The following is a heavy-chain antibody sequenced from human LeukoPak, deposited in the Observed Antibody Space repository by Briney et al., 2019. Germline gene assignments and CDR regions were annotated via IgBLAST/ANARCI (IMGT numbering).Heavy chain of an antibody. CDR3: ARLGYYYDSSGYRFDP. CDR2: IIPIFGTA. V-gene: IGHV1-69*06. J-gene: IGHJ5*02. CDR1: GGTFSSYA. Sequence: SVKVSCKASGGTFSSYAISRVRQAPGQGLEWMVGIIPIFGTANYAQKFQGRVTITADKSTSTAYMELSSLRSEDTAVYYCARLGYYYDSSGYRFDPWGQGTLVTVSS. D-gene: IGHD3-22*01.